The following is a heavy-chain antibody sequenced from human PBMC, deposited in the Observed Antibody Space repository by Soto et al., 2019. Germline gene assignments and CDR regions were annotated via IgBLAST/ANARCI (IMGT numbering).Heavy chain of an antibody. CDR1: GGSFSCYY. J-gene: IGHJ4*02. Sequence: SEILSLTWAVYGGSFSCYYWSWIRQPPWKGLEWIGEINHSGSTNYNPSLKSRVTISVDTSKNQFSLKLSSVTAADTAVYYCARGYYDFWSGYYTGSFGEKFDFWGQGTLVTVTA. CDR3: ARGYYDFWSGYYTGSFGEKFDF. D-gene: IGHD3-3*01. CDR2: INHSGST. V-gene: IGHV4-34*01.